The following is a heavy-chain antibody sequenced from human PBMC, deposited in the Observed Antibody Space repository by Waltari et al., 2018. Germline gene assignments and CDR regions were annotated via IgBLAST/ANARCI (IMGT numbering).Heavy chain of an antibody. CDR2: TYHDGTT. Sequence: QIQLQESGPGLLEPSATLSLTCAVSASAINSGFYWGWIRQPPGRGLEWIGTTYHDGTTFYNPSLKSRVTISMDTSKNQFFLKVNSVTAADTAMYYCSRQALGYCTSAACRRLESWGQGTLVTVSS. V-gene: IGHV4-38-2*01. CDR3: SRQALGYCTSAACRRLES. J-gene: IGHJ4*02. CDR1: ASAINSGFY. D-gene: IGHD2-8*02.